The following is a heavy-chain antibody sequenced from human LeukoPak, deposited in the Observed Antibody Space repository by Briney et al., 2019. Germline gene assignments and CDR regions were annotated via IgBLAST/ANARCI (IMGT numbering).Heavy chain of an antibody. CDR3: ARLRSGYYFDY. Sequence: RGSLRLSCAASGFTFSSYGMHWVRQAPGKGLEWVAVIWYDGSNKYYADSVKGRFTISRDNSKNTLYLQMKSLRAEDTAVYYCARLRSGYYFDYWGQGTLVTVSS. CDR1: GFTFSSYG. V-gene: IGHV3-33*01. J-gene: IGHJ4*02. D-gene: IGHD3-3*01. CDR2: IWYDGSNK.